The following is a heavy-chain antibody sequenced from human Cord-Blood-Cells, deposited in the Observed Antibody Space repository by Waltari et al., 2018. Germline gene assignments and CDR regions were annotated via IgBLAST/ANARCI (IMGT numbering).Heavy chain of an antibody. CDR3: AREGRNYYGSGSYDY. Sequence: QVQLQESGPGLVQPSQTLSLTRTVSGGSISSGGYSWSWIAQHPGKGLEWIGYIYYSGSTYYNPSLKSRVTISVDTSKNQFSLKLSSVTAADTAVYYCAREGRNYYGSGSYDYWGQGTLVTVSS. V-gene: IGHV4-31*03. CDR1: GGSISSGGYS. CDR2: IYYSGST. J-gene: IGHJ4*02. D-gene: IGHD3-10*01.